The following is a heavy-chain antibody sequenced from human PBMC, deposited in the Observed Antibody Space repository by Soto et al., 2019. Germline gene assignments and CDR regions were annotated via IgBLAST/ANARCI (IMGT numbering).Heavy chain of an antibody. CDR2: MNSDGSNT. V-gene: IGHV3-74*01. CDR3: ATAEVDY. CDR1: GFTFGNSW. J-gene: IGHJ4*02. Sequence: EVQLVESGGDLVQPGGSLRLSCAASGFTFGNSWMHWVRQAPGKGLEWVSRMNSDGSNTNYADSVKGRFTVSRDNAKNMLYLQMNSLRAEDTAVYYCATAEVDYWGPGTLVTVSS.